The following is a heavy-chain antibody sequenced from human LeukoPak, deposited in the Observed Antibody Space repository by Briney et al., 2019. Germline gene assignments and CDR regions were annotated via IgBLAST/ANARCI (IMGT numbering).Heavy chain of an antibody. CDR3: ARSGDAYSFDY. V-gene: IGHV4-31*03. D-gene: IGHD5-24*01. Sequence: ASETLSLTCTVSGGAISSGGYYWSWMRQHPGKGLAWIGYIYYTGTTYYHPSLKSRVTISLDTSKNQFSLRLNSVTAADAAVYFCARSGDAYSFDYWGQGSLVTVSS. CDR1: GGAISSGGYY. CDR2: IYYTGTT. J-gene: IGHJ4*02.